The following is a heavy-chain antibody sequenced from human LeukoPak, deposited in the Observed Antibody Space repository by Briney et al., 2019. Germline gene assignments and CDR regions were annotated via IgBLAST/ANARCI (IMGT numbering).Heavy chain of an antibody. CDR2: IKQDGSEK. Sequence: HAGGSLRLSCAASGFTFSSYWMHWVRQAPGKGLEWVANIKQDGSEKYYVDSVKGRFTISRDNAKNSLYLQMNSLRAEDTAVYYCAKDLLWSGRNWFDPWGQGTLVTVSS. J-gene: IGHJ5*02. D-gene: IGHD3-3*01. CDR3: AKDLLWSGRNWFDP. CDR1: GFTFSSYW. V-gene: IGHV3-7*03.